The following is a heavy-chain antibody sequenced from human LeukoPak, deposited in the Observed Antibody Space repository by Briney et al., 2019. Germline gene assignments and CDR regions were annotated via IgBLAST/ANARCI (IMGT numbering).Heavy chain of an antibody. V-gene: IGHV4-59*08. J-gene: IGHJ4*02. D-gene: IGHD2-8*01. CDR3: ARHMGEDIVLMVYAFDY. CDR2: IYYSGST. CDR1: GGSISSYY. Sequence: PSETLSLTCTVSGGSISSYYWSWIRQPPGKGLEWIGYIYYSGSTNYSPSLKSRVTISVDTSKNQFSLKLSSVTAADTAVYYCARHMGEDIVLMVYAFDYWGQGTLVTVSS.